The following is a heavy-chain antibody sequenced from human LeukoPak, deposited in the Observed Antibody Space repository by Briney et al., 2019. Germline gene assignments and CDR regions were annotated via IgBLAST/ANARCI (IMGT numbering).Heavy chain of an antibody. D-gene: IGHD2-2*02. CDR3: ARSRDSNTQSDY. CDR1: GGTFSSYA. Sequence: SVKVSCKASGGTFSSYAISWVRQAPGQGLEWMGGIIPIFGTANYAQKFQGRVTITADESTSTAYKELSSLRSEDTAVYYCARSRDSNTQSDYWGQGTLVTVSS. J-gene: IGHJ4*02. CDR2: IIPIFGTA. V-gene: IGHV1-69*13.